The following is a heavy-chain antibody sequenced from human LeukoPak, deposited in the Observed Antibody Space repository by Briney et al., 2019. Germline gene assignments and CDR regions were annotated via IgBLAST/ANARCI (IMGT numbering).Heavy chain of an antibody. J-gene: IGHJ6*02. CDR3: ARPTGDHGDYVVSGGYFYGMDV. Sequence: GASVKVSCKASGDTFRRYAVNWVRQAPGQGLEWMGRIIPILNIADYAQKFQGRLTVTADKSTSTAYMELSSLRSEDTAIYFCARPTGDHGDYVVSGGYFYGMDVWGQGTTVTVFS. V-gene: IGHV1-69*04. CDR2: IIPILNIA. CDR1: GDTFRRYA. D-gene: IGHD4-17*01.